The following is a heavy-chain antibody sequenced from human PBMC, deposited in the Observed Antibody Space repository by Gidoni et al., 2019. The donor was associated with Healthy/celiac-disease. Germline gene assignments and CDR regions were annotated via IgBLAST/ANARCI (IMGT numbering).Heavy chain of an antibody. CDR3: ARTVVGALRFDY. Sequence: QVTLRASGPALVTPTQTLTLTCTCSGFSLSTSGMCVSWIRQPPGKALEWLARIDWDDDKYYSTSLKTRLTISKDTSKIQVVLTMTNMDPVDTATYHCARTVVGALRFDYWGQGTLVTVSS. V-gene: IGHV2-70*15. D-gene: IGHD1-26*01. CDR1: GFSLSTSGMC. CDR2: IDWDDDK. J-gene: IGHJ4*02.